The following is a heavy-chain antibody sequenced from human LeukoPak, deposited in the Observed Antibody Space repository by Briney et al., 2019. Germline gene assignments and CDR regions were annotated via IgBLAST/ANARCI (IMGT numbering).Heavy chain of an antibody. Sequence: ADTLSLTCTVSGGSISSYYWSWIRQPPGKGLEWIGNIYDRGSTKYKPSLKSRVTISVDTSKNQFSLRLSSVTAADTAVYYCARGRTFDNWGQGTLVTVPS. CDR1: GGSISSYY. J-gene: IGHJ4*02. CDR2: IYDRGST. CDR3: ARGRTFDN. V-gene: IGHV4-59*07.